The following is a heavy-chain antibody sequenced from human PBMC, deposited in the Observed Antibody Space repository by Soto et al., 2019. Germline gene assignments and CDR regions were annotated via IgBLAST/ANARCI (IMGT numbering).Heavy chain of an antibody. CDR1: GFDFNKFG. CDR2: ITYEGSHR. CDR3: AKDVTVAGAPIYNTGLDV. Sequence: QVQLVQSGGGLVQPGRSLRLSCAAYGFDFNKFGLHWVRQTPGKGLEWVAFITYEGSHRDHADSVKGRFTVSRDNSKNMLYLQMDSLRPEDTAVYYCAKDVTVAGAPIYNTGLDVWGQGTTVTVTS. V-gene: IGHV3-30*18. J-gene: IGHJ6*02. D-gene: IGHD6-19*01.